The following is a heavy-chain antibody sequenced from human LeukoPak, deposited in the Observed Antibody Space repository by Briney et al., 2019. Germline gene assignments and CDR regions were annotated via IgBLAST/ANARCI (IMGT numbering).Heavy chain of an antibody. D-gene: IGHD4-17*01. CDR3: ARDRCSYGDYAAFDI. CDR2: IYHSGST. CDR1: GYSISSGYY. J-gene: IGHJ3*02. Sequence: PSETLSLTCAVSGYSISSGYYWGWIRQPPGKGLEWIGSIYHSGSTYYNPSLKSRVTISVDTSKNQFSLKLSSVTAADTAVYYCARDRCSYGDYAAFDIWGQGTMVTVSS. V-gene: IGHV4-38-2*02.